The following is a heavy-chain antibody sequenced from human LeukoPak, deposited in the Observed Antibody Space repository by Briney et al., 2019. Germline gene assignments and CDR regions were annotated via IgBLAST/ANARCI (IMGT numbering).Heavy chain of an antibody. V-gene: IGHV3-74*01. J-gene: IGHJ4*02. CDR1: GYPFCSYC. CDR3: ARVGSSGSYSVVGY. D-gene: IGHD3-10*01. CDR2: INSDGSST. Sequence: GGPLTLFCTAWGYPFCSYCIHCVRQATGEGRVCVSRINSDGSSTSYADSVKGRFTISRDNAKNTLYLQMNSLRAEDTAVYYCARVGSSGSYSVVGYWGQGTLVTVSS.